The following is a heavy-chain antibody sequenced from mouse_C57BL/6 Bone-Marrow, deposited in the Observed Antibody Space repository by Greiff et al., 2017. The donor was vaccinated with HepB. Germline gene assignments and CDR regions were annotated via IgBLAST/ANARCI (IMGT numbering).Heavy chain of an antibody. CDR1: EYEFPSHD. J-gene: IGHJ4*01. CDR3: ARHGSGWRSYYAMDY. V-gene: IGHV5-2*01. D-gene: IGHD3-2*02. Sequence: EVKVIESGGGLVQPGESLKLSCESNEYEFPSHDMSWVRKTPEKRLELVAAINSDGGSTYYPDTMERRFIISRDNTKKTLYLQMSSLRSEDTALYYCARHGSGWRSYYAMDYWGQGTSVTVSS. CDR2: INSDGGST.